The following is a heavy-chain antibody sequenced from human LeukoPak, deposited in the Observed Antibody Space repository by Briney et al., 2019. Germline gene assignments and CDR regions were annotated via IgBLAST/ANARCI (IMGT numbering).Heavy chain of an antibody. J-gene: IGHJ3*02. CDR1: GGSFSGYY. D-gene: IGHD2-15*01. CDR2: INHSGST. Sequence: SETLSLTCAVYGGSFSGYYWSWIRQPPGKGLEWIGEINHSGSTNYNPSLKSRVTISVDTSKNQFSLKLSSVTAADTAVYYCARKRLDIVVVVVATGAFDIWGQGTMVTVSS. CDR3: ARKRLDIVVVVVATGAFDI. V-gene: IGHV4-34*01.